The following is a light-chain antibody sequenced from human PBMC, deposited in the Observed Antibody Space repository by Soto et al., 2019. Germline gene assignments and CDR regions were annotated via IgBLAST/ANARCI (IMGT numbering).Light chain of an antibody. CDR1: ISDIGGYNY. Sequence: QSALTQPASVSASPGQSITISCTGTISDIGGYNYVSWYQHHPGKPPKLIISEVSNRPSGVSDRFSGSKSGNTASLTISGLQAEDEADYYCSSYRARSTYVFGTGTKVTVL. CDR2: EVS. V-gene: IGLV2-14*01. CDR3: SSYRARSTYV. J-gene: IGLJ1*01.